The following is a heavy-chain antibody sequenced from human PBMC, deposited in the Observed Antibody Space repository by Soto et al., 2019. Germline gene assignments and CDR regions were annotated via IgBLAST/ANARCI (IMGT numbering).Heavy chain of an antibody. J-gene: IGHJ4*02. CDR2: IKPDGTIT. Sequence: EVQLVESGGGLVQPGGSLRLSCAASGFTFSSYWINWVRQVPGKGLVWVSGIKPDGTITQYADSVKGRFTISRENAKNIVYQQMNSLRDEDTDVYHCVRDGDGPTTYACWGQGTRVPLS. CDR1: GFTFSSYW. D-gene: IGHD2-21*02. V-gene: IGHV3-74*01. CDR3: VRDGDGPTTYAC.